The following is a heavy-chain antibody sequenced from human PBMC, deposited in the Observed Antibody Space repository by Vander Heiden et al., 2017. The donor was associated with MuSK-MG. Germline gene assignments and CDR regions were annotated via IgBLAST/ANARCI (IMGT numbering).Heavy chain of an antibody. CDR1: GFTFSRYA. CDR2: ISGSGGST. J-gene: IGHJ4*02. CDR3: AIIAPEAGNDY. D-gene: IGHD6-19*01. V-gene: IGHV3-23*01. Sequence: EVQLLESGGGLVQPGGSLRLSCAASGFTFSRYAMSWVRQAPGKGLEWVSAISGSGGSTYDADSVKGRFTISRDNAKNTLYLQMKRMSAEDTAVYCVAIIAPEAGNDYWVEGRLVAIS.